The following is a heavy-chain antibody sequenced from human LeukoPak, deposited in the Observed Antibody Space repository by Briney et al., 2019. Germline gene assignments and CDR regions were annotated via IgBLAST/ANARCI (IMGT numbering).Heavy chain of an antibody. CDR1: GGSISSYY. CDR3: AGGPYYYDSSGYFLDY. Sequence: TSETLSFTCTVSGGSISSYYWSWIRQPPGKGLEWIGRIYTSGSTNYNPSLKSRVTMSVDTSKNQFSLKLSSVTAADTAVYYCAGGPYYYDSSGYFLDYWGQGTLVTVSS. J-gene: IGHJ4*02. V-gene: IGHV4-4*07. D-gene: IGHD3-22*01. CDR2: IYTSGST.